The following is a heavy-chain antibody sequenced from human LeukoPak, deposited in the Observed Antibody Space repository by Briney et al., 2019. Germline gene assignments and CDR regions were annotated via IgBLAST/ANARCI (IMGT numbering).Heavy chain of an antibody. Sequence: ASVKVSCKASGYTFTSYAMNWVRQAPGQGLEWMGIINPSGGSTSYAQKFQGRVTMTRDTSTSTVYMELSSLRSEDTAVYYCARDLNYDSSGYYYFDYWGQGTLVTVSS. D-gene: IGHD3-22*01. V-gene: IGHV1-46*01. CDR2: INPSGGST. CDR1: GYTFTSYA. J-gene: IGHJ4*02. CDR3: ARDLNYDSSGYYYFDY.